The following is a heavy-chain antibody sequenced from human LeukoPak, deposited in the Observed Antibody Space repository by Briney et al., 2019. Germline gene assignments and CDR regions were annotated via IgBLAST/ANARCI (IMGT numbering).Heavy chain of an antibody. D-gene: IGHD2-21*02. CDR1: GYTFTSYD. CDR3: AKSHSIVVVTAILY. J-gene: IGHJ4*02. CDR2: MNPNSGNT. Sequence: ASVKVSRKASGYTFTSYDINWVRQATGQGLEWMGWMNPNSGNTGYAQKFQGRVTITRNTSISTAYMELSSLRSEDTAVYYCAKSHSIVVVTAILYWGQGTLVTVSS. V-gene: IGHV1-8*03.